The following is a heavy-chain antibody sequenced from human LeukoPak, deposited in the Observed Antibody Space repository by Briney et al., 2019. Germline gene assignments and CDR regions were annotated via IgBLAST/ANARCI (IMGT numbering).Heavy chain of an antibody. CDR3: ARDSPLTKSPVRGGWFDP. Sequence: ASVKVSCKASGFTFTNYGITWVRQAPGQGLEWMGWISAYNGDTNYAQKFQGRVTMTTDTSTSTAYMELRSLRSDDTAVYYCARDSPLTKSPVRGGWFDPWGQGTLVTVSS. V-gene: IGHV1-18*01. J-gene: IGHJ5*02. D-gene: IGHD1-1*01. CDR1: GFTFTNYG. CDR2: ISAYNGDT.